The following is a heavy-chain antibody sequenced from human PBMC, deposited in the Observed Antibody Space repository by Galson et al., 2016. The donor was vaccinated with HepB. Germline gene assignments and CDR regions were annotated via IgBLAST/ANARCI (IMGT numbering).Heavy chain of an antibody. CDR2: INAGDGDT. Sequence: SVKVSCKASGYTLSSYTMHWVRQAPGQGLEWMGWINAGDGDTRYSQRFQGRIAITRDTSANTAYIGLSSLTSEDTAVYYCAKEWAKDTGRKDYWGQGTPVTVS. V-gene: IGHV1-3*01. D-gene: IGHD3-3*01. J-gene: IGHJ4*02. CDR1: GYTLSSYT. CDR3: AKEWAKDTGRKDY.